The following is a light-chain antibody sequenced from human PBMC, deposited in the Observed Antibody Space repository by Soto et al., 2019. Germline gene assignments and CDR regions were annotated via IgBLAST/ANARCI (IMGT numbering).Light chain of an antibody. CDR2: EVT. CDR3: SSYISTSRYV. V-gene: IGLV2-18*02. CDR1: SSDVGKYDR. J-gene: IGLJ1*01. Sequence: QSALPQPPSGSGSPGQSVTISCTGTSSDVGKYDRVSWYQQPPGTAPKLIIYEVTNRPSGVPARFSGSKSGNTASLTISGLQAEDEADYYCSSYISTSRYVFGAGTKVTVL.